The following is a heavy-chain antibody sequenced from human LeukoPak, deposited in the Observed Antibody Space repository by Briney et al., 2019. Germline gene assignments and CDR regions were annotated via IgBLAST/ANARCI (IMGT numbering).Heavy chain of an antibody. D-gene: IGHD3-3*01. CDR2: IYYSGST. V-gene: IGHV4-39*01. CDR3: ASRGTYDFWSGYSDY. Sequence: PSETLSLTCTVSGGSISSGSYYWGWLRQPPGKGLEWIGSIYYSGSTYYNPSLKSRVTISVDTSKNQFSLKLSSVTAADTAVYYCASRGTYDFWSGYSDYWGQGTLVTVSS. CDR1: GGSISSGSYY. J-gene: IGHJ4*02.